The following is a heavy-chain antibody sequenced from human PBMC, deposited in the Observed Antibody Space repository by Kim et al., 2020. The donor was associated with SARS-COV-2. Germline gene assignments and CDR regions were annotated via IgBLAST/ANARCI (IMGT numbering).Heavy chain of an antibody. CDR3: ARDWSNRDGSWGPFDY. V-gene: IGHV3-64*01. D-gene: IGHD3-16*01. J-gene: IGHJ4*01. Sequence: NSLNGRFTIARDNYKNMVYLQMGSLRTEDTAVYYCARDWSNRDGSWGPFDYWGQGTLVTVSS.